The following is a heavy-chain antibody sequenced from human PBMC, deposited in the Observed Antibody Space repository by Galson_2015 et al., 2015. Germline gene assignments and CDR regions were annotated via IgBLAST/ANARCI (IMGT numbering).Heavy chain of an antibody. CDR2: ISTTSSTI. CDR3: ARDGAATGVFDY. Sequence: SLRLSCAASGFTFSSFGMNWVRQAPGKGLEWFSYISTTSSTIYYADSVKGRFTISRDNAKSSLYLQMNSLRDEDTAVYYCARDGAATGVFDYWGQGTLVTVSS. CDR1: GFTFSSFG. V-gene: IGHV3-48*02. D-gene: IGHD6-13*01. J-gene: IGHJ4*02.